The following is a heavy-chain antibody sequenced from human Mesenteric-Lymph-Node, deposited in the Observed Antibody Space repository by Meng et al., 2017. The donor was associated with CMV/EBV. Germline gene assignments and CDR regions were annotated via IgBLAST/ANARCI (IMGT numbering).Heavy chain of an antibody. V-gene: IGHV4-39*01. D-gene: IGHD3-22*01. CDR2: VHQSGTT. Sequence: QVQLQESGPGLVKPSETLSLSCTVSGGSISSSTCDWNWMRQSKGKGLEGIGNVHQSGTTYHNPSLKGRLTISVDTSANLFSLRLTTVTAADTATYYCARRGNYDSDYSEYWGQGTLVTVSS. J-gene: IGHJ4*02. CDR3: ARRGNYDSDYSEY. CDR1: GGSISSSTCD.